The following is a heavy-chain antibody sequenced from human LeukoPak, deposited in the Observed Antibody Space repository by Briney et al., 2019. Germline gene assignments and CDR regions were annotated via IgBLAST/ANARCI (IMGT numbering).Heavy chain of an antibody. CDR2: IWYDGRNK. D-gene: IGHD6-13*01. J-gene: IGHJ4*02. V-gene: IGHV3-33*01. CDR3: ARDRAYSSRLFDN. CDR1: GFTFSSYG. Sequence: PGRSLRLSCAASGFTFSSYGMHWVRQAPGKGLEWVAVIWYDGRNKYYAASVKGRFTISRDNSKNSLYLQMNSLRAEDTAVYYCARDRAYSSRLFDNWGQGTLVTVSS.